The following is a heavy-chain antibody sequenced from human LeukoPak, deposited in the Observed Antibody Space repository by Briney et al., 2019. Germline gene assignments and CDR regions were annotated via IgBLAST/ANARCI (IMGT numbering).Heavy chain of an antibody. Sequence: GGSLRLSCAASRVTFSNYWMHWVRQAPGKGLVWVSRINSVGSSTSYADSVRGRLTISRDNARNTLYLQMNSLRAEDTAVYYCASHGDYDAFDIRGQGTMVTVSS. CDR2: INSVGSST. D-gene: IGHD4-17*01. J-gene: IGHJ3*02. V-gene: IGHV3-74*01. CDR1: RVTFSNYW. CDR3: ASHGDYDAFDI.